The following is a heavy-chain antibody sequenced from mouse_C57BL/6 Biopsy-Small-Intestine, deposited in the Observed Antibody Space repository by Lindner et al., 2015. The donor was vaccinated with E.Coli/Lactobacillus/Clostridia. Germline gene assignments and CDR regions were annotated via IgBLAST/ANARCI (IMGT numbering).Heavy chain of an antibody. CDR3: VRQDDGYYYYFDY. D-gene: IGHD2-3*01. CDR2: IRSKSNNYAT. Sequence: VQLQESGGGLVQPKGSLKLSCAASGFSFNTYAMNWVRQAPGKGLEWVARIRSKSNNYATYYADSVKDRLTISRDDSESMLYLQMNNLKTEDTAMYYCVRQDDGYYYYFDYWGQGTTLTVSS. CDR1: GFSFNTYA. J-gene: IGHJ2*01. V-gene: IGHV10-1*01.